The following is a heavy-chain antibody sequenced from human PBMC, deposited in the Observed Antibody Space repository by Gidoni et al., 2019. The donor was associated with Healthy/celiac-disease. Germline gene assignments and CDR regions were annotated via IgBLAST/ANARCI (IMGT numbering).Heavy chain of an antibody. V-gene: IGHV4-61*02. Sequence: QVQLQESGPGLVKPSQTLSLTCTVSGGSISSGSYYWSWIRQPAGKGLEWIGRIYTSGSTNYNPSLKSRVTISVDTSKNQFSLKLSSVTAADTAVYYCAREDSASGSLLVDAFDIWGQGTMVTVSS. CDR1: GGSISSGSYY. CDR2: IYTSGST. CDR3: AREDSASGSLLVDAFDI. D-gene: IGHD1-26*01. J-gene: IGHJ3*02.